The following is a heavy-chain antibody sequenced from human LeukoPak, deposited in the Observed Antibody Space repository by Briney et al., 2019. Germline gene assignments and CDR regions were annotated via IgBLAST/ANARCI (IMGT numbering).Heavy chain of an antibody. CDR2: ISSSSSYI. V-gene: IGHV3-21*01. CDR1: GFTFSSYS. D-gene: IGHD6-19*01. Sequence: PGGSLRLSCAASGFTFSSYSMNWVRQAPGKGLEWVSSISSSSSYIYYADSVKGRLTISRDNAKNSLYLQMNSLRAEDTAVYYCARDKQAVAGTTAGYWGQGTLVTVSS. J-gene: IGHJ4*02. CDR3: ARDKQAVAGTTAGY.